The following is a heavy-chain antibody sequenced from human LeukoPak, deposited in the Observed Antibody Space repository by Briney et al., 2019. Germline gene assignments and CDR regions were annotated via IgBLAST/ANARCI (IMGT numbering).Heavy chain of an antibody. CDR2: IYYSGST. CDR1: GGSISSYY. J-gene: IGHJ4*02. D-gene: IGHD6-13*01. V-gene: IGHV4-59*08. Sequence: SETLSLTCTVSGGSISSYYWSWIRQPPGKGLEWIGYIYYSGSTKYNPSLKSRVTISVDTSKNQFSLKLSSVTAADTAVYYCARADTHHTYSSSWHFDYWGQGTLVTVSS. CDR3: ARADTHHTYSSSWHFDY.